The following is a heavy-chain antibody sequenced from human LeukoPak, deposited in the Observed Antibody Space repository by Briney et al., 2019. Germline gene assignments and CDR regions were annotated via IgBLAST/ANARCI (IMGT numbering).Heavy chain of an antibody. CDR1: GFTFSSYS. CDR2: ISSSSSYI. CDR3: ARDRGYSNYADY. Sequence: GGSLRLSCAASGFTFSSYSMNWVRQAPGKGLEWVSSISSSSSYIYYADSVKGRFTISRDNAKNSLYLQMNNLRAEDTAVYYCARDRGYSNYADYWGQGTLVAVSS. D-gene: IGHD4-11*01. V-gene: IGHV3-21*01. J-gene: IGHJ4*02.